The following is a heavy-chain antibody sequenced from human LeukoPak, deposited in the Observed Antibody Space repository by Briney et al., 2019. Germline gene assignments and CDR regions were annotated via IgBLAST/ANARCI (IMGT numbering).Heavy chain of an antibody. CDR3: ASGGYYDYVWGSSIDY. D-gene: IGHD3-16*01. CDR1: GGSFSGYY. J-gene: IGHJ4*02. Sequence: SDTLSLTCAVYGGSFSGYYWSWIRQPPGKGLEWIGEINHSGSNNYNPSLKSRVTISVDTSKNQFSMKLSSVTAADTAVYYCASGGYYDYVWGSSIDYWGQGTLVTVSS. CDR2: INHSGSN. V-gene: IGHV4-34*01.